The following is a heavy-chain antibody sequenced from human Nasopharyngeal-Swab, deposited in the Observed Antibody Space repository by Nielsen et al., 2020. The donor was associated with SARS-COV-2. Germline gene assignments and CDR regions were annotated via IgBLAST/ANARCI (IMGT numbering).Heavy chain of an antibody. CDR2: INHSGST. CDR1: GGSFSGYY. CDR3: ARSPIAVAQTYYYYYGMDV. V-gene: IGHV4-34*01. Sequence: GSLRLSCAVYGGSFSGYYWSWIRQPPGKGLEWIGEINHSGSTNYNPSLKSRVTISVDTSKNQFSLKLSSVTAADTAVYYCARSPIAVAQTYYYYYGMDVWGQGTTVTVSS. J-gene: IGHJ6*02. D-gene: IGHD6-19*01.